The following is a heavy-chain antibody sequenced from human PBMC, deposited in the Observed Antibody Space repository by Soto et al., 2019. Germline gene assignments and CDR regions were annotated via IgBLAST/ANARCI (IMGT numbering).Heavy chain of an antibody. CDR1: GFTFSGYW. Sequence: EVQLVESGGGLVQPGGSLRLSCAASGFTFSGYWMSWVRQAPGKGLEWVANIKQDGSEQFYVDSVKGRFTISRDNAKNSLYLQMNSLRVEDTAVYYCAREAVWGQGTTVTVSS. CDR2: IKQDGSEQ. CDR3: AREAV. J-gene: IGHJ6*02. V-gene: IGHV3-7*05.